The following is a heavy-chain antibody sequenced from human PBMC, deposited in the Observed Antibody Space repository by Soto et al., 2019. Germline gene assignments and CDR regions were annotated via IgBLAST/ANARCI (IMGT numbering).Heavy chain of an antibody. J-gene: IGHJ5*02. V-gene: IGHV1-46*01. Sequence: ASVKVSCKASGYTFTSYYMHWVRQAPGQGLEWMGIINPSGGSTSYAQKFQGGVTMTRDTSTSTVYMELSSLRSEDTAVYYCARDSDYDFWSGHSPWWFDPWGQGTLVTVSS. CDR2: INPSGGST. CDR1: GYTFTSYY. CDR3: ARDSDYDFWSGHSPWWFDP. D-gene: IGHD3-3*01.